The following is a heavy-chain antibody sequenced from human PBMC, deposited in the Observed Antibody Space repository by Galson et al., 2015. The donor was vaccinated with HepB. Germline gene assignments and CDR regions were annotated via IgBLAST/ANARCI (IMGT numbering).Heavy chain of an antibody. J-gene: IGHJ4*02. D-gene: IGHD6-13*01. CDR3: ARAQIRMTAGYFDY. CDR2: IWYDWSTK. Sequence: SLRLSCAASGFIFSSYGMHWVRQAPGKGLEWVAVIWYDWSTKYYGDFVKGRFTISRDNSRNTLYLQMNNLRVEDTAVYYCARAQIRMTAGYFDYWGQGTLVTASS. V-gene: IGHV3-33*03. CDR1: GFIFSSYG.